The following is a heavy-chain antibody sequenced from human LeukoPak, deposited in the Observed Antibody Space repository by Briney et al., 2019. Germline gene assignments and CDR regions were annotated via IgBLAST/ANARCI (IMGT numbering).Heavy chain of an antibody. CDR3: ATDGAGFDT. V-gene: IGHV3-11*01. CDR2: INIGGTNT. Sequence: GGSLRLSCAASGFTFNDYYMSWNRQAPGKGLEWLSYINIGGTNTHYADSVKGRFTISRDNAKKSLYLEMNNLRAEDTAVYYCATDGAGFDTWGQGVLVTVSS. J-gene: IGHJ5*02. CDR1: GFTFNDYY.